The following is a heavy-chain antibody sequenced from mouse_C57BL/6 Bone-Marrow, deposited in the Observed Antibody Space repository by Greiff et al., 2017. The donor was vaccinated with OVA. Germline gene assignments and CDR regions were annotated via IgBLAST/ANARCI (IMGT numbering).Heavy chain of an antibody. J-gene: IGHJ3*01. Sequence: VQLKQSGPVLVKPGASVKMSCKASGYTFTDYYMNWVKQSHGKSLEWIGVINPYNGGTSYNQKFKGKATLTVDKSSSTAYMELNSLTSEDSAVYYCAREGNFWFAYWGQGTLVTVSA. CDR3: AREGNFWFAY. CDR2: INPYNGGT. V-gene: IGHV1-19*01. CDR1: GYTFTDYY.